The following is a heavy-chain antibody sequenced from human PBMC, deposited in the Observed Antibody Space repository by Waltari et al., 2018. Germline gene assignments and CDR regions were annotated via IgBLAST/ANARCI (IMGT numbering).Heavy chain of an antibody. D-gene: IGHD2-15*01. CDR3: ARGGGQGYCSGGSCYDLYYYYYGMDV. CDR1: GGSISSYY. CDR2: LDTSGST. V-gene: IGHV4-4*07. Sequence: QVQLQESGPGLVKPSETLSLTCTVSGGSISSYYWSWIRQPAGQGLAWVGRLDTSGSTNYNPSLKSRVTISVDKSKNQFSLKLSSVTAADTAVYYCARGGGQGYCSGGSCYDLYYYYYGMDVWGQGTTVTVSS. J-gene: IGHJ6*02.